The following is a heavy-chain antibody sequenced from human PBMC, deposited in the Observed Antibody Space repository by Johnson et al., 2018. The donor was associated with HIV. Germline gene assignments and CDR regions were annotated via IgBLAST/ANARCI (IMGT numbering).Heavy chain of an antibody. J-gene: IGHJ3*02. Sequence: VQLVESGGGLVQPGRSLRLSCAASGFTCDDYAMHWVRQVPGKGLEWVSAISGSGGNTYYADSVKGRFTISRDNSKNTLYLQMNSLRAEDTALYYCARDFNSGSPDGAFDIWGQGTMVTVSS. CDR2: ISGSGGNT. D-gene: IGHD4-23*01. CDR3: ARDFNSGSPDGAFDI. V-gene: IGHV3-23*04. CDR1: GFTCDDYA.